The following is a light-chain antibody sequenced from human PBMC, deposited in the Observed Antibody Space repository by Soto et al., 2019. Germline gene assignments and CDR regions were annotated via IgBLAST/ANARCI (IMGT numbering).Light chain of an antibody. J-gene: IGKJ4*01. CDR2: DAS. CDR1: QSINTF. CDR3: QQRSIWPLT. V-gene: IGKV3-11*01. Sequence: EVLLTQSPATLSVSPGESVTLSCRASQSINTFLAWYQQKPGQAPRLLIYDASSRAAGVPARFSGRGSGTDFPLPINSLEPEDFAVYHCQQRSIWPLTFGGGTRVE.